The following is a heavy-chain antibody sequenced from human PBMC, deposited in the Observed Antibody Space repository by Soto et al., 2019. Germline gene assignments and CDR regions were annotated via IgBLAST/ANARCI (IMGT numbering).Heavy chain of an antibody. CDR3: ASRRVATIGYFDY. J-gene: IGHJ4*02. CDR2: IIPIFGTA. CDR1: GGTFSSYA. Sequence: ASVKVSCKASGGTFSSYAISWVRQAPGQGLEWMGGIIPIFGTANYAQKFQGRVTITADKSTSTAYMELSSLRSEDTAVYYCASRRVATIGYFDYWGQGTLVSVSS. D-gene: IGHD5-12*01. V-gene: IGHV1-69*06.